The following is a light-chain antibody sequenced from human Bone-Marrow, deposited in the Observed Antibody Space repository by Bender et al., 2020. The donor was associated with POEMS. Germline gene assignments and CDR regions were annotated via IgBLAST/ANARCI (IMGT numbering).Light chain of an antibody. V-gene: IGLV3-21*02. J-gene: IGLJ2*01. CDR2: DDS. CDR3: QVSENKLDLVV. Sequence: SYVLTQTLSVSVAPGQTATITCEGDNLETKSVHWYQQKPGQAPVLVVHDDSDRPSGIPERFSGSNSGNTATLAISRVEAGDEGDYYCQVSENKLDLVVFGGGTKLTVL. CDR1: NLETKS.